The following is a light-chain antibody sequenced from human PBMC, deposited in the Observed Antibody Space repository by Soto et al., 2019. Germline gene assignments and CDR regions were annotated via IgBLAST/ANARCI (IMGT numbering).Light chain of an antibody. CDR2: DAS. Sequence: EIVMTQSPATLSVSPGEGATLSCKSSQSVSTNVAWYQHKPGRAPRLLIYDASSSASGIPARFSGSGSGTEFTLSICSLQSEDFAVYYCQQYNNWPRFTCGGRTKIDIK. CDR1: QSVSTN. CDR3: QQYNNWPRFT. V-gene: IGKV3-15*01. J-gene: IGKJ3*01.